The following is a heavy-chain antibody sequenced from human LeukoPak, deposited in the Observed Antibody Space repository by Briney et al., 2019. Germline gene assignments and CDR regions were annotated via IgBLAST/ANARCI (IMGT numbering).Heavy chain of an antibody. V-gene: IGHV3-21*01. CDR3: AREANIFRCYYDSSGYPDY. D-gene: IGHD3-22*01. J-gene: IGHJ4*02. CDR2: ISSSSSYI. CDR1: GFTFSSYS. Sequence: GGSLRLSCAASGFTFSSYSMNWVRQAPGKGLEWVSSISSSSSYIYYADSVKGRFTISRDNAKNSLYLQMNSLRAEDTAVYYCAREANIFRCYYDSSGYPDYWGQGTLVTVSS.